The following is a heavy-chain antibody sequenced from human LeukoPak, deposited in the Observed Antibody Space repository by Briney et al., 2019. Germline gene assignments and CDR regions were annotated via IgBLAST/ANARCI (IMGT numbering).Heavy chain of an antibody. D-gene: IGHD5-18*01. CDR1: GGTFSSYT. V-gene: IGHV1-69*02. CDR3: ASPRIQLGFDP. CDR2: IIPILGIA. Sequence: ASVKVSYKASGGTFSSYTISWVRQAPGQGLEWMGRIIPILGIANYAQKFQGRVTITADKSTSTAYMELSSLRSEDTAVYYCASPRIQLGFDPWGQGTLVTVSS. J-gene: IGHJ5*02.